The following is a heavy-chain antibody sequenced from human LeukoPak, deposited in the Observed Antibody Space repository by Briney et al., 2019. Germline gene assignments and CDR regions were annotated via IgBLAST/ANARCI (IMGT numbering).Heavy chain of an antibody. D-gene: IGHD1-26*01. Sequence: QPGGSLRLSCAASGFTFSSYEMNWVRQAPGKGLEWVSYISSSGSTIYYADSVKGRFTISRDNAKNSLYLQMNSLRAEDTAVYYCARDRWDTNAFDIWGQGTMVTVSS. CDR1: GFTFSSYE. V-gene: IGHV3-48*03. CDR3: ARDRWDTNAFDI. J-gene: IGHJ3*02. CDR2: ISSSGSTI.